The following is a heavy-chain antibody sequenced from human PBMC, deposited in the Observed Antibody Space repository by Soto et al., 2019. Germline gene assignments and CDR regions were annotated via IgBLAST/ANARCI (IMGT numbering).Heavy chain of an antibody. Sequence: PGGSLRLSCAASGFTFSSYWMHWVRQAPGKGLEWVSRINSDGSNTSYADSVKGRFTISRDNAKNTLYLQMNSLRAEDTAVYYCARMAKAAIGAFDIWGQGTMVTVSS. CDR2: INSDGSNT. CDR1: GFTFSSYW. V-gene: IGHV3-74*01. J-gene: IGHJ3*02. D-gene: IGHD2-2*01. CDR3: ARMAKAAIGAFDI.